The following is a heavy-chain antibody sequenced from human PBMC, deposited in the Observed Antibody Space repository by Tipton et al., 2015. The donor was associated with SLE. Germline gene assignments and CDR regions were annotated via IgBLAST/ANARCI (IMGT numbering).Heavy chain of an antibody. V-gene: IGHV3-9*01. CDR3: AKLAGLYCGGECYFDS. J-gene: IGHJ4*02. Sequence: SLRLSCAASGFTIDDYAMHWVRQAPGMALEWVSGISWNSGSIVYADSVKGRFTISRDTAKNSLYLQMNSLKPEDTALYYCAKLAGLYCGGECYFDSWGQGTLVTVSS. CDR1: GFTIDDYA. CDR2: ISWNSGSI. D-gene: IGHD2-21*01.